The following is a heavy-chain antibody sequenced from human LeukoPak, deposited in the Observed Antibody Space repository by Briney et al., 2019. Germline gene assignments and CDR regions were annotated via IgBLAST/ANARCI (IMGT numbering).Heavy chain of an antibody. D-gene: IGHD5-24*01. CDR3: ARDGVEMATYYYYAMDV. CDR2: ISAYSGNT. Sequence: ASVKVPCKASGFTFTSYDFSWVRQAPGQGLEWMGWISAYSGNTNFAQKFQGRVTMTTDTSTRTVYMELRSLRSDDTAVYYCARDGVEMATYYYYAMDVWGQGTTVTVSS. J-gene: IGHJ6*02. V-gene: IGHV1-18*04. CDR1: GFTFTSYD.